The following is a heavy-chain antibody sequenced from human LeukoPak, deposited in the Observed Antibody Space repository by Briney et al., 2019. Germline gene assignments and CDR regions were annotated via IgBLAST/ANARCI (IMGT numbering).Heavy chain of an antibody. V-gene: IGHV4-59*08. D-gene: IGHD6-19*01. CDR3: ARSYSSGPWYGIKY. Sequence: SETLSLTCTVSGDSISSYYWSWVRHPPGKGLEWVGHIYYSGSTTYNPAFKSGRTISVDTSKNHSSLKLISGTPADTPVFYCARSYSSGPWYGIKYWGQGSLVTVSS. CDR1: GDSISSYY. CDR2: IYYSGST. J-gene: IGHJ4*02.